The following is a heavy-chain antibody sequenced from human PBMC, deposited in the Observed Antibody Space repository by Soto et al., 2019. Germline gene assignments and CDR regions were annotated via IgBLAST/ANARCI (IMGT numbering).Heavy chain of an antibody. J-gene: IGHJ5*02. CDR3: AIGPWNYGDNWFEP. Sequence: QLQLQESDSGLVKPSQSLSLTCTVSDDSISSGGHSWSWIRQPPGRGLEWIGYIYHTGSTHYNPSLNTRVTISVDTSKNQFSLRLTSVTAADTAVYYCAIGPWNYGDNWFEPWGQGTLVTVSS. V-gene: IGHV4-30-2*01. D-gene: IGHD1-7*01. CDR1: DDSISSGGHS. CDR2: IYHTGST.